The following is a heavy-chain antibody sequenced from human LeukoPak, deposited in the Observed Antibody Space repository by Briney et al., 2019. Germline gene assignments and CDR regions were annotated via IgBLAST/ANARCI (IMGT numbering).Heavy chain of an antibody. CDR1: GFTFSNYA. Sequence: GRSLRLSCAASGFTFSNYAMHWVRQAPDKGLEWVAVVSYDGSNKYYADSVKGRFTVSRDNSKNTLYLQMNSLRSEDTAVYYCAKPLNTVTQDYYYYGMDVWGQGTTVTVSS. CDR2: VSYDGSNK. D-gene: IGHD4-17*01. J-gene: IGHJ6*02. V-gene: IGHV3-30*04. CDR3: AKPLNTVTQDYYYYGMDV.